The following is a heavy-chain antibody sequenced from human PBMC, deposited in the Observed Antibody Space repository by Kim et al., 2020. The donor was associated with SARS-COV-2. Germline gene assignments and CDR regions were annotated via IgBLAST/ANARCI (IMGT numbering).Heavy chain of an antibody. CDR3: ARQAREFPVTVNWFDP. CDR2: IYYSGST. D-gene: IGHD4-17*01. J-gene: IGHJ5*02. CDR1: GGSISSSSYY. Sequence: SETLSLTCTVSGGSISSSSYYWGWIRQPPGKGLEWIGSIYYSGSTYYNPSLKSRVTISVDTSKNQFSLKLSSVTAADTAVYSCARQAREFPVTVNWFDP. V-gene: IGHV4-39*01.